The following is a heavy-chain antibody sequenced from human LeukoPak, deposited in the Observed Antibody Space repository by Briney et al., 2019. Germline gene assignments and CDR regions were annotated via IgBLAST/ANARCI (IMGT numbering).Heavy chain of an antibody. CDR2: IYTSGST. Sequence: SETLSLTCTVSGGSISSGSYYWSWIRQPAGKGLEWIGRIYTSGSTNYNPSLKSRVTISVDTSKNQFSLKLSSETAADTAVYYCARGGNSGYFDYWGQGTLVTVSS. J-gene: IGHJ4*02. V-gene: IGHV4-61*02. CDR1: GGSISSGSYY. CDR3: ARGGNSGYFDY. D-gene: IGHD4-23*01.